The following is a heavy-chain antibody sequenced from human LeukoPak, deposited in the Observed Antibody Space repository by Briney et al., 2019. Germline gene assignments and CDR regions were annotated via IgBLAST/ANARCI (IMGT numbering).Heavy chain of an antibody. Sequence: GASVKVCCKAAGGTFSSYAISWVRQAPGQGLGWMGGIIPVFGTANYAQKFQGSVTITTDESTSTAYMELSSLRSDDTAVYYCAFGVSTVRLGGGYYYYYMDVWGKGPRSPSP. CDR3: AFGVSTVRLGGGYYYYYMDV. V-gene: IGHV1-69*05. CDR2: IIPVFGTA. D-gene: IGHD3-16*01. CDR1: GGTFSSYA. J-gene: IGHJ6*03.